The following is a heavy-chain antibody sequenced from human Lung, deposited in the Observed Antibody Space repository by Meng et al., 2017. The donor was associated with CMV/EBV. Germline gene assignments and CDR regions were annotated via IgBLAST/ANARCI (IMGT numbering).Heavy chain of an antibody. CDR1: GFIFDNHG. CDR3: ATFHSGSYAFDI. CDR2: INWNGDTI. J-gene: IGHJ3*02. V-gene: IGHV3-20*04. Sequence: GGSLRLSCAASGFIFDNHGMTWVRQAPGKGLEWVSGINWNGDTIGYADSVKGRFTISRDNAKNSLYLQMNSLRAEDTAVYYCATFHSGSYAFDIWGQGTMVTVSS. D-gene: IGHD3-10*01.